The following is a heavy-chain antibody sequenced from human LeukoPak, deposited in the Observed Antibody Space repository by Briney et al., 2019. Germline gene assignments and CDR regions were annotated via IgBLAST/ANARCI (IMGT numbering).Heavy chain of an antibody. Sequence: GESLKISCRGSGFSFTNYWIGWVRQMPGKGLEWMGIIYPGDSDTRYSPSFQGQGIISAGKSISTAYLQWSSLKASDTAMYYCARLNSGYDIGAFHIWGQGTMVTVSS. CDR2: IYPGDSDT. V-gene: IGHV5-51*01. CDR3: ARLNSGYDIGAFHI. D-gene: IGHD5-12*01. CDR1: GFSFTNYW. J-gene: IGHJ3*02.